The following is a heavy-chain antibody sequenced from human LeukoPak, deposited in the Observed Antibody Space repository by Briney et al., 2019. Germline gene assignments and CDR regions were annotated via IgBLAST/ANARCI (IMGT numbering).Heavy chain of an antibody. CDR2: IYYSGST. V-gene: IGHV4-39*01. Sequence: SETLSLTCTVSGGSISSGGYYWSWIRQHPGKGLEWIGSIYYSGSTYYNPSLKSRVTISVDTSKNQFSLKLSSVTAADTAVYYCARHYYDSSGYYGLLDYWGQGTLVTVSS. J-gene: IGHJ4*02. CDR3: ARHYYDSSGYYGLLDY. D-gene: IGHD3-22*01. CDR1: GGSISSGGYY.